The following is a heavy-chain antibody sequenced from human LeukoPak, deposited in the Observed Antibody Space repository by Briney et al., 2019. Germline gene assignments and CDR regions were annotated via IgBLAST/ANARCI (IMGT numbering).Heavy chain of an antibody. CDR2: IYYSGST. V-gene: IGHV4-59*08. CDR3: ASHLTGGTILEWLTPFDY. CDR1: GGSISNYY. D-gene: IGHD3-3*01. Sequence: SETLSLTCTVSGGSISNYYWSWIRQPPGKGLEWIGYIYYSGSTNYNPSLKSRVTISVDTSKNQFSLKLSSVTAADTAVYYCASHLTGGTILEWLTPFDYWGQRTLVTVSS. J-gene: IGHJ4*02.